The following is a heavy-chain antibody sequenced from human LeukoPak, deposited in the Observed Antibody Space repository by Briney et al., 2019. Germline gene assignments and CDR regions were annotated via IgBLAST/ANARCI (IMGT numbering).Heavy chain of an antibody. CDR1: GYSFTSYW. CDR3: ASRNTNCGGDCYSGAFDI. D-gene: IGHD2-21*02. Sequence: GESLKISCKGSGYSFTSYWIGWVRQRPGKGLEWMGIIYPGDSDTRYSPSFQGQVTISADKSISTAYLQWSSLKASDTAMYYCASRNTNCGGDCYSGAFDIWGQGTMVTVSS. CDR2: IYPGDSDT. J-gene: IGHJ3*02. V-gene: IGHV5-51*01.